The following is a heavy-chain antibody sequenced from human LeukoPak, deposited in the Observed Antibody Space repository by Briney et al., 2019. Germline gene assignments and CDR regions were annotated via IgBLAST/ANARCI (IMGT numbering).Heavy chain of an antibody. D-gene: IGHD5-18*01. J-gene: IGHJ4*02. Sequence: GGSLRLSCAASGFTFSSYAMHWVRQAPGKGLEYVSAISSNGGSTYYANSVKGRFTISRDNSKNTLYLQMGSLRAEDMAVYYCARELVCGYSYFRYETDYWGQGTLVTVSS. CDR1: GFTFSSYA. V-gene: IGHV3-64*01. CDR2: ISSNGGST. CDR3: ARELVCGYSYFRYETDY.